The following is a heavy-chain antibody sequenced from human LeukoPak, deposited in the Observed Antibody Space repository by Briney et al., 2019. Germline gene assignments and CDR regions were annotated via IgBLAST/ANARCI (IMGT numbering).Heavy chain of an antibody. D-gene: IGHD3-16*01. CDR2: INHSGST. J-gene: IGHJ4*02. Sequence: PSETLSLTCAVYGGSFSGYYWSWIRQPPGKGLEWIGEINHSGSTNYNPSLKSRVTISVDTSKNQFSLKLSSVTAADTAMYYCAIGVITFGGFDYWGQGTLVTVSS. CDR3: AIGVITFGGFDY. V-gene: IGHV4-34*01. CDR1: GGSFSGYY.